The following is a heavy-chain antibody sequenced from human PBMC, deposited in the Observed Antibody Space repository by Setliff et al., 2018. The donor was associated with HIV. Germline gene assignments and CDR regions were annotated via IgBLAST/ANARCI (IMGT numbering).Heavy chain of an antibody. J-gene: IGHJ4*03. D-gene: IGHD3-9*01. V-gene: IGHV4-4*02. CDR3: ARGRYYDILTGYAFDY. CDR2: IYHSGST. Sequence: SETLSLTCAVSGGSISSSNWWSWVRQPPGKGLEWIGEIYHSGSTNYNPSLKSRVTISVDKSKNQFSLKLSSVTAADTAVYYCARGRYYDILTGYAFDYWGQGTMVTVSS. CDR1: GGSISSSNW.